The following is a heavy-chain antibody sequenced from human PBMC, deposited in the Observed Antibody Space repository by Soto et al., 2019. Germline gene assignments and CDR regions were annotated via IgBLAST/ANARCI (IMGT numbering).Heavy chain of an antibody. D-gene: IGHD2-2*01. V-gene: IGHV3-30-3*01. CDR2: ISYDGSNK. CDR1: GFTFSSYA. CDR3: ARSFPSKYQLLYYYYGMDV. Sequence: QVQLVESGGGVVQPGRSLRLSCAASGFTFSSYAMHWVRQAPGKGLEWVAVISYDGSNKYYADSVKGRFTISRDNSKNTLYLQMNSLRAEDTAVYYCARSFPSKYQLLYYYYGMDVW. J-gene: IGHJ6*01.